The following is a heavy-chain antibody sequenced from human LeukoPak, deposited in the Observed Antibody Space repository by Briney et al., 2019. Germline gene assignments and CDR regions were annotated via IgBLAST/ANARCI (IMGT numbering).Heavy chain of an antibody. Sequence: SVKVSCKASGFTFTSSAMQWVRQARGQRLEWIGWIVVGSGNTNYAQKFQERVTITRDMFTSTAYMELSSLRSEDTAVYYCAAVALTPRIAVAGGYWGQGTLVTVXS. D-gene: IGHD6-19*01. CDR2: IVVGSGNT. V-gene: IGHV1-58*02. CDR1: GFTFTSSA. J-gene: IGHJ4*02. CDR3: AAVALTPRIAVAGGY.